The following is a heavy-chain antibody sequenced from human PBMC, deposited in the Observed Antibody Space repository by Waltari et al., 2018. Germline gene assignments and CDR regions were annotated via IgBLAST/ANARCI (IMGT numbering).Heavy chain of an antibody. Sequence: QVQLQESGPGLVKPSQTLSLTCTVSGGSISSGGYYWSWIRQHPGKGLEWIGYIYYSGITYYNPSLKSRVTISVDTSKNQFSLKLSSVTAADTAVYYCARSIVVVPAAIRRSYYFDYWGQGTLVTVSS. V-gene: IGHV4-31*03. J-gene: IGHJ4*02. CDR1: GGSISSGGYY. CDR3: ARSIVVVPAAIRRSYYFDY. D-gene: IGHD2-2*02. CDR2: IYYSGIT.